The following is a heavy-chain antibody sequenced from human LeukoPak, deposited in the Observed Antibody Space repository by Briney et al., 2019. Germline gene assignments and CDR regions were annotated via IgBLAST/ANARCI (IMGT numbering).Heavy chain of an antibody. CDR2: IYSGGST. CDR3: ASDSGSGSYFY. Sequence: GGSLRLSCAASGFTFSSYGMSWVRQAPGKGLEWVSVIYSGGSTYYADSVKGRFTISRDNSKNTLYLQMNSLRAEDTAVYYCASDSGSGSYFYWGQGTLVTVSS. J-gene: IGHJ4*02. CDR1: GFTFSSYG. V-gene: IGHV3-53*01. D-gene: IGHD3-10*01.